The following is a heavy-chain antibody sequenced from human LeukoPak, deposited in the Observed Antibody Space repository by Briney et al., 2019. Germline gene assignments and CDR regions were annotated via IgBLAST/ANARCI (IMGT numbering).Heavy chain of an antibody. J-gene: IGHJ5*02. V-gene: IGHV3-30*04. Sequence: GGSLRLSCAASGFTFSIYAMHWVRQAPGKGLEWVAVISYDGSNKYYADSVKGRFTISRDNSKNTLYLQMNSLRAEDTAVYFCASGKYRYGDNWFDPWGQGTLVTVSS. CDR2: ISYDGSNK. CDR3: ASGKYRYGDNWFDP. CDR1: GFTFSIYA. D-gene: IGHD5-18*01.